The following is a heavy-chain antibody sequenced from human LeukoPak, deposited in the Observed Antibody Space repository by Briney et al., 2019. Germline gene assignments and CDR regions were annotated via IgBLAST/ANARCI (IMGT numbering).Heavy chain of an antibody. Sequence: LSLTCAVSGGSISSGDYSWSWIRQAPGKGLEWVSYISSSSNTIYYADSVKGRFTISRDNAKNSLYLQMNSLGAEDTAVYYCARDTPDYWGQGTLVTVSS. CDR2: ISSSSNTI. CDR1: GGSISSGDYS. V-gene: IGHV3-11*04. J-gene: IGHJ4*02. CDR3: ARDTPDY.